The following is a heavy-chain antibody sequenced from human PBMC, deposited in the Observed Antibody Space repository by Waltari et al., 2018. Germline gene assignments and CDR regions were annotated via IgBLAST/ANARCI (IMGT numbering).Heavy chain of an antibody. Sequence: QVQLVQSGAEVKKPGSSVKVSCKASGGTFSSYAISWVRQAPGQGLEWMGGIIPIFGTANYAQKVQGQVTITADGSTGPAFQGLRSLGSEGTAVDYCAGGNDRRLADFCYWGPGTPVTVS. V-gene: IGHV1-69*01. CDR2: IIPIFGTA. CDR1: GGTFSSYA. D-gene: IGHD3-3*01. J-gene: IGHJ4*02. CDR3: AGGNDRRLADFCY.